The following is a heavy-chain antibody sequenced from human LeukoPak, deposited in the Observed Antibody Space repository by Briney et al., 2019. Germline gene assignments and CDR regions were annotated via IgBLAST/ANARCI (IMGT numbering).Heavy chain of an antibody. J-gene: IGHJ4*02. CDR1: GFTFRTYW. V-gene: IGHV3-48*04. CDR3: AREDNYDSRAFDY. D-gene: IGHD3-22*01. Sequence: GSLRLSCAVSGFTFRTYWMHWVRQAPGKGLELVSYISSSGSAIYYADSVEGRFTISRDNAKNSLYLQMNGLRAEDTAVYYCAREDNYDSRAFDYWGQGTLVTVSS. CDR2: ISSSGSAI.